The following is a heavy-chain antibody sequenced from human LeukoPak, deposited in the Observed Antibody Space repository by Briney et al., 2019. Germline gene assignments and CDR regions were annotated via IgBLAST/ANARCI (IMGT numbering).Heavy chain of an antibody. CDR3: ARLTPGQQWIYY. Sequence: GGSLRLSCVASGFSLSNYWMSWVRQAPGKGLEWVANINDDGSEKYYVGSVKGRFAISRDNAKNTLYLQMDNLRVEGTAVYYCARLTPGQQWIYYWGQGALVTVSS. J-gene: IGHJ4*02. CDR1: GFSLSNYW. V-gene: IGHV3-7*01. D-gene: IGHD6-19*01. CDR2: INDDGSEK.